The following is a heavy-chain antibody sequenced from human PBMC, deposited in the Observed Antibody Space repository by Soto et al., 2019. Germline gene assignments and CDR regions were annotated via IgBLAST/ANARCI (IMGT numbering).Heavy chain of an antibody. CDR2: IIPIFGTA. CDR3: AVDGLGPFYFAY. J-gene: IGHJ4*02. V-gene: IGHV1-69*13. Sequence: ASVKVSCKASGGTFSSYAISWVRQAPGQGLEWMGGIIPIFGTANYAQKFQGRVTITADESTSTAYMELSSLRSEDTAVYYCAVDGLGPFYFAYWGQGTLVTVSS. CDR1: GGTFSSYA. D-gene: IGHD6-6*01.